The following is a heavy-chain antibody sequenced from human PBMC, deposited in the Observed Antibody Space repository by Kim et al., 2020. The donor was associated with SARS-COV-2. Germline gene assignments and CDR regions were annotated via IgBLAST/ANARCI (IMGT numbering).Heavy chain of an antibody. D-gene: IGHD6-6*01. CDR3: ARYSSSTYGMDV. CDR1: GFTFSSYD. J-gene: IGHJ6*02. V-gene: IGHV3-13*01. Sequence: GGSLRLSCAASGFTFSSYDMHWVRQATGKGLEWVSAIGTAGDTYYPGSVKGRFTISRENAKNSLYLQMNSLRAGDTAVYYCARYSSSTYGMDVWGQGTTVTVSS. CDR2: IGTAGDT.